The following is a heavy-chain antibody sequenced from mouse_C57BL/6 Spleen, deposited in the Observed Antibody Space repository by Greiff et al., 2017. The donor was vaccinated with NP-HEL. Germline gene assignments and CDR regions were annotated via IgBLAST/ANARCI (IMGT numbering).Heavy chain of an antibody. CDR3: AINWLDY. CDR1: GYTFTDYY. D-gene: IGHD4-1*01. Sequence: DVKLQESGPVLVKPGASVKMSCKASGYTFTDYYMNWVKQSHGKSLEWIGVINPYNGGTSYNQKFKGKATLTVDKSSSTAYMELNSLTSEDSAVYYCAINWLDYWGQGTTLTVSS. CDR2: INPYNGGT. J-gene: IGHJ2*01. V-gene: IGHV1-19*01.